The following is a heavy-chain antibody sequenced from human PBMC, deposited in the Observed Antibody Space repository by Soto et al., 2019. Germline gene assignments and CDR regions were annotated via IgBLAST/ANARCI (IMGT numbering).Heavy chain of an antibody. CDR1: GGSISSSSYY. V-gene: IGHV4-39*01. J-gene: IGHJ4*02. D-gene: IGHD2-15*01. CDR2: IYYSGST. CDR3: AICSGGSDYYFDY. Sequence: SETLSLTCTVSGGSISSSSYYWGWIRQPPGKGLEWIGSIYYSGSTYYKQSLKSRVTISVDTSKNQLSLKLSSVTAADTAVYYCAICSGGSDYYFDYWGQGTLVTVSS.